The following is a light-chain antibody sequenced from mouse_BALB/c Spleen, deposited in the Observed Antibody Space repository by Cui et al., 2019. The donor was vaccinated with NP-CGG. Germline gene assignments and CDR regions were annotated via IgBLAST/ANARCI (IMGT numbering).Light chain of an antibody. CDR2: GTK. J-gene: IGLJ1*01. CDR3: ALWYSNHWV. CDR1: TGTVTTNNY. Sequence: HAVVTQESALTTSPGETVTLTCRSSTGTVTTNNYATWVQETPEHLFTGLIGGTKNRAQGVPARFSGSLIGDKAALTITGAQTEDEAIYFCALWYSNHWVFGGGTKLTVL. V-gene: IGLV1*01.